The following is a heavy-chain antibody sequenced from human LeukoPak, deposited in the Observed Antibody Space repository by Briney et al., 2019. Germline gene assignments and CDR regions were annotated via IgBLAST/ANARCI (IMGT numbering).Heavy chain of an antibody. CDR2: INPNSGGT. CDR1: GYTFTGYY. V-gene: IGHV1-2*04. J-gene: IGHJ4*02. Sequence: GASVKVSCKASGYTFTGYYMHWVRQAPGQGLEWMGWINPNSGGTNYAQKFQGWVTMTRDTSISTAYMELSRLRSDDTAVYYCARETPYCSGGSCNIIDYWGQGTLVTVSS. CDR3: ARETPYCSGGSCNIIDY. D-gene: IGHD2-15*01.